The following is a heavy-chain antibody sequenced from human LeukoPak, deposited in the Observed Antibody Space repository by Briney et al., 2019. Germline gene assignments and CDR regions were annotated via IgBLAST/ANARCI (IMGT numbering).Heavy chain of an antibody. CDR1: GFTFSNAW. J-gene: IGHJ4*02. D-gene: IGHD3-22*01. CDR2: IKSKTDGGTT. CDR3: VRDDDRPDNGLDY. V-gene: IGHV3-15*01. Sequence: GGSLRLSCAASGFTFSNAWMSWVRQAPGKGLEWVSRIKSKTDGGTTDYAAPVKGRFTISRDNSKNTLYLQMNSLRAEDTAVYYCVRDDDRPDNGLDYWGQGTLVTVSS.